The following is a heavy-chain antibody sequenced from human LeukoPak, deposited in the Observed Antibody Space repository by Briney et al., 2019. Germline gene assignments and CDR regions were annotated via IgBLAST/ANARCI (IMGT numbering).Heavy chain of an antibody. CDR2: INPNSGGT. CDR1: GYTFTGYY. Sequence: ASVKVSCKASGYTFTGYYMHWVRQAPGQGLEWMGWINPNSGGTNYAQKFQGRVTMTRDTSISTAYMELSRLRSDDTAVYYCARDRGGIVATILSHWGQGTLVTVSS. V-gene: IGHV1-2*02. J-gene: IGHJ4*02. D-gene: IGHD5-12*01. CDR3: ARDRGGIVATILSH.